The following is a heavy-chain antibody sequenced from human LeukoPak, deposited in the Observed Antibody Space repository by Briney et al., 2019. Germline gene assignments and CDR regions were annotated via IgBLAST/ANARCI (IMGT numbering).Heavy chain of an antibody. CDR3: ARDRGASSWDY. Sequence: GASVKVSCKASGYTFTGRYVHWVRQAPGQGLEWMGWINSNTGGTSYAQNLQGRVTMTRDTSISTAYMELNRLRSDDTAMYYCARDRGASSWDYWGQGTLVTVSS. J-gene: IGHJ4*02. D-gene: IGHD3-10*01. CDR2: INSNTGGT. CDR1: GYTFTGRY. V-gene: IGHV1-2*02.